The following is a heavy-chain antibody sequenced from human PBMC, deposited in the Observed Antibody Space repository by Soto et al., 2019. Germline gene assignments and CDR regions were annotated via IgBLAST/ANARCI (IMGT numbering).Heavy chain of an antibody. CDR1: GFTFSSYA. CDR3: VRSGLPFDY. Sequence: EVQLVESGGGLVQPGGSLRLSCAASGFTFSSYAMHWVRLAPGKGLEYVSGISRNGGSTYYANSVKGRFTISRDNSKSTLYLQVGSLRAEDMAVYYCVRSGLPFDYWGQGTLVTVSS. V-gene: IGHV3-64*01. CDR2: ISRNGGST. D-gene: IGHD2-21*02. J-gene: IGHJ4*02.